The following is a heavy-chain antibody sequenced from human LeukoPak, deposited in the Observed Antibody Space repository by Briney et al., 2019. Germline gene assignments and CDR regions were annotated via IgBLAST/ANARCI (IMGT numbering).Heavy chain of an antibody. V-gene: IGHV4-31*03. CDR1: GGSLSSGGYY. CDR3: ARAPYDSSGYRAFYFDY. Sequence: PSETLSLTCTVSGGSLSSGGYYWSWIRQHPGKGLEWIGYIYYSGSTYYNPSLKSRDTISVDTSKNQFSLKLSSVTAADTAVYYCARAPYDSSGYRAFYFDYWGQGTLVTVSS. CDR2: IYYSGST. J-gene: IGHJ4*02. D-gene: IGHD3-22*01.